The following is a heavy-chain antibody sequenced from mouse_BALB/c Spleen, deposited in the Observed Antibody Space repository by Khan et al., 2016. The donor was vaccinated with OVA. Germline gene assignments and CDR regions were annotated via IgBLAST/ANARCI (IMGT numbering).Heavy chain of an antibody. J-gene: IGHJ2*01. CDR3: ARNRNGYFDY. Sequence: QVQLKQSGPGLVQPSQSLSITCTVSGFSLTNYGVHWVRQSPGKGLEWLGVIWSDGSTDYNATFISRLSISKDNSKSQVFFKMNSLQANDTTIYFCARNRNGYFDYWGQGTTLTVSS. CDR1: GFSLTNYG. D-gene: IGHD1-1*02. V-gene: IGHV2-2*02. CDR2: IWSDGST.